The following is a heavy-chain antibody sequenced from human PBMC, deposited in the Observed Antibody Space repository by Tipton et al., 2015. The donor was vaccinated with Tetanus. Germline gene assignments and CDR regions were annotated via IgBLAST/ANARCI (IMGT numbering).Heavy chain of an antibody. V-gene: IGHV3-66*01. D-gene: IGHD2/OR15-2a*01. CDR3: ARDIAIVRARDWYFDV. Sequence: SLRLSCAGSGFNFHSYSMNWVRQSPGKGLEWVSGITGGNTYYADSVKGRFTISRDHAKNTLYLQMNSLSAEDTAVYYCARDIAIVRARDWYFDVWGRGTLVTVSS. CDR1: GFNFHSYS. CDR2: ITGGNT. J-gene: IGHJ2*01.